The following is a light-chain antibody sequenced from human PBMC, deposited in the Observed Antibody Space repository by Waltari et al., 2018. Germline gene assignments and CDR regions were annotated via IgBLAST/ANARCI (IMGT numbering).Light chain of an antibody. J-gene: IGLJ3*02. V-gene: IGLV2-11*01. Sequence: QSALTHPRPVSGSPGQSVTISCTGTRSDVGGYTYVSWSQQHPAKASKLRIYDVNKRPSGVPDRFSGSKSGNTASLTISGLQTEDEADYYCCSYAGSYTWVFGGGTKLTVL. CDR3: CSYAGSYTWV. CDR2: DVN. CDR1: RSDVGGYTY.